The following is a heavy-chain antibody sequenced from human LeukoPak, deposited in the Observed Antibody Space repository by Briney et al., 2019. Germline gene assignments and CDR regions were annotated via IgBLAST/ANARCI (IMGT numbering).Heavy chain of an antibody. J-gene: IGHJ3*02. V-gene: IGHV3-30*03. CDR2: ISYDGSNK. CDR1: GFIFDNYG. CDR3: ARRQEAFDI. Sequence: GGSLRLSCAASGFIFDNYGMHWVRQAPGKGLEWVAVISYDGSNKYYADSVKGRFTISRDNSKNTLYLQMNSLRAEDTAVYYCARRQEAFDIWGQGTMVTVSS.